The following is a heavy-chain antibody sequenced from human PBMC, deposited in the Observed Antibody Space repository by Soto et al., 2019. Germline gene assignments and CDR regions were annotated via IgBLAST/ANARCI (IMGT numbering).Heavy chain of an antibody. CDR2: INHSGST. J-gene: IGHJ5*02. Sequence: SETLSLTCAVYGGSFSGYYWSWIRQPPGKGLEWIGEINHSGSTNYNPSLKSRVTISVDTSKNQFSLKLSSVTAADTAVYYCARPLFGRGNWFDPWGQGTLVT. CDR3: ARPLFGRGNWFDP. CDR1: GGSFSGYY. D-gene: IGHD3-10*01. V-gene: IGHV4-34*01.